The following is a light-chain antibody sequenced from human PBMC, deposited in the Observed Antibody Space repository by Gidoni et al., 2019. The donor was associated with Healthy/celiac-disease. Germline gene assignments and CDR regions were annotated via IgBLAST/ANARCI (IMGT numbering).Light chain of an antibody. J-gene: IGKJ5*01. Sequence: IQFTKSPSFLSASVGDRVTITCRASQGISSYLAWYQQKPGKAPKVLIYAASTLQSGVPSRFSGSGSGTEFTLTISSLQPEDFATYYCQQLNSYPFTFGQXTRLEIK. CDR2: AAS. V-gene: IGKV1-9*01. CDR3: QQLNSYPFT. CDR1: QGISSY.